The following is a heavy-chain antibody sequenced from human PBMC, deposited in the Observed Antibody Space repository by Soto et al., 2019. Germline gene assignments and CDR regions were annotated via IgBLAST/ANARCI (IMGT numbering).Heavy chain of an antibody. CDR2: IKSKTDGETT. CDR3: TTDLLSCISTNCLIPD. Sequence: PGGSLRLSCAASGFTFSNAWMTWVRQAPGKGLEWVGRIKSKTDGETTDYAAPVKGRFTISRDDSRNTLFLQMNSLKTEDTAVYYCTTDLLSCISTNCLIPDWGQGTLVTVSS. CDR1: GFTFSNAW. D-gene: IGHD2-2*01. V-gene: IGHV3-15*01. J-gene: IGHJ4*02.